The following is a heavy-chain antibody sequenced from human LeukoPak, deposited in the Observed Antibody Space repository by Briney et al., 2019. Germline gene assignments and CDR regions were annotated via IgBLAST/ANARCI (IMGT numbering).Heavy chain of an antibody. Sequence: GGSLRLSCAASGFTFSNYAMHWVRRAPGKGLEWVAVISNDGSNKYYADSVKGRFTISRDNSKNTVSLQMNSLRAEDTAVFYCARGLAYYYDSSAYFLDFWGQGTLVTVSS. CDR1: GFTFSNYA. D-gene: IGHD3-22*01. J-gene: IGHJ4*02. CDR2: ISNDGSNK. V-gene: IGHV3-30*04. CDR3: ARGLAYYYDSSAYFLDF.